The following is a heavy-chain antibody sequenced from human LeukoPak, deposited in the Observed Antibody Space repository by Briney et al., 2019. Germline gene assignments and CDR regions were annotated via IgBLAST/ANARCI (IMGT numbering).Heavy chain of an antibody. Sequence: GGSLRLSCAASGFTFSSYSMNWVRQAPGKGLEWVSSISSSSSYIYYADSVKGRFTISRDNAKNSLYLQMNSLRAEDTAVYYCARDRLPYCGGDCYRGNPFDYWGQGTLVTVSS. V-gene: IGHV3-21*01. CDR3: ARDRLPYCGGDCYRGNPFDY. J-gene: IGHJ4*02. D-gene: IGHD2-21*02. CDR1: GFTFSSYS. CDR2: ISSSSSYI.